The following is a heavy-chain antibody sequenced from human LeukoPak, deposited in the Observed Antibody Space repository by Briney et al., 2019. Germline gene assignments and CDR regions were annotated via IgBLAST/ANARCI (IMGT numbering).Heavy chain of an antibody. J-gene: IGHJ5*02. CDR3: AKGSSGYFADL. CDR2: INPGGSAK. D-gene: IGHD3-22*01. CDR1: GFTFRTYW. Sequence: GGSLRLSCAASGFTFRTYWMAWVRQAPGKGLEWVANINPGGSAKYYVDSVKGRFTISRDDAKTSLYLQMDSLRAEDTALYYCAKGSSGYFADLWGQGTLVTVSS. V-gene: IGHV3-7*03.